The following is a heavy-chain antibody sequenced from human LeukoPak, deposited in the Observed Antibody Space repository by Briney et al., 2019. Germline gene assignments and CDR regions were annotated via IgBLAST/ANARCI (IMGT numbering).Heavy chain of an antibody. D-gene: IGHD3-22*01. CDR2: ISAYNGNT. CDR1: GYTFTSYG. J-gene: IGHJ4*02. V-gene: IGHV1-18*01. CDR3: ARVYGDDSSGRPHDY. Sequence: ASVKVSCKASGYTFTSYGISWVRQAPGQGLEWMGWISAYNGNTNYAQKLQGRVTMTTDTSTCTAYMELRSLRSDDSAVYYCARVYGDDSSGRPHDYWGQGTLVTVSS.